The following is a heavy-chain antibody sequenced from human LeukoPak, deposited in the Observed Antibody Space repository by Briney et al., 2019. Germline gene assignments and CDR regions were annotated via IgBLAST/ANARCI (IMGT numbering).Heavy chain of an antibody. D-gene: IGHD6-13*01. J-gene: IGHJ4*02. CDR3: ARGPRKAGIAEVYFDY. Sequence: PSETLSLTCAVYGGSFSGYYWSWIRQPPGKWLEWIGEINHSGSTNYNPSLKSRVTISVDTSKNQFSLKLNSVTAADTAVYYCARGPRKAGIAEVYFDYWGQGTLVTVSS. CDR2: INHSGST. CDR1: GGSFSGYY. V-gene: IGHV4-34*01.